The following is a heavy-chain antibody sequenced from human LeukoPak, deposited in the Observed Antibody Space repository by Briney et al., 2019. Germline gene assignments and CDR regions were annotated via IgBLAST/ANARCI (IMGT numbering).Heavy chain of an antibody. D-gene: IGHD4/OR15-4a*01. J-gene: IGHJ2*01. CDR1: GGSISSSNW. CDR2: IYHSGST. V-gene: IGHV4-4*02. Sequence: SETLSLTCAVSGGSISSSNWWSWVRQPPGKGLEWIGEIYHSGSTNYNPSLKSRVTISVDKSKNQFSLKLSSVTAADTAVYYCASVLSPAYWYFDLWGRGTLVTVSS. CDR3: ASVLSPAYWYFDL.